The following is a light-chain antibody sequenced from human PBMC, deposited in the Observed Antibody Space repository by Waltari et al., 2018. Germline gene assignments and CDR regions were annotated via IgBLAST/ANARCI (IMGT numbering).Light chain of an antibody. CDR2: YSN. CDR3: AAWDNSLSSPV. CDR1: SSNIGSNY. Sequence: QSVLTQPPSASGAPGQSVTISCSGSSSNIGSNYVYWYQQLPGTAPKLLIYYSNQRPSGVPDRFSGSKSGTSASLAITGLRSEDEAVYYCAAWDNSLSSPVFGSGTKLTVL. J-gene: IGLJ6*01. V-gene: IGLV1-47*02.